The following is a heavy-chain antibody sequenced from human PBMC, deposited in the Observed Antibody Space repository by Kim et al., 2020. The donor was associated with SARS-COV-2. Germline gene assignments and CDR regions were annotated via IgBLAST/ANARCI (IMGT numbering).Heavy chain of an antibody. Sequence: SLKSRVTISVDTSKTQFSLKLSSVTAADTAVYYCARRPSYSSSSNDAFDIWGQGTMVTVSS. D-gene: IGHD6-13*01. J-gene: IGHJ3*02. CDR3: ARRPSYSSSSNDAFDI. V-gene: IGHV4-39*01.